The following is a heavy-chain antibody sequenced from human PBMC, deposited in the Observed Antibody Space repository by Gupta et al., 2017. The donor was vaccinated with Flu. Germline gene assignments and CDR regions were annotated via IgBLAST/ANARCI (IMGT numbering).Heavy chain of an antibody. D-gene: IGHD1-26*01. CDR2: IRQDGAEK. V-gene: IGHV3-7*01. CDR3: APLGGVLGALLTY. Sequence: ASGFTFHNYLMDWVRQAPGKGLEWVANIRQDGAEKFYVDSVKGRFTISRDNAKNSLYLQMNNLRPEDTAVYYCAPLGGVLGALLTYWGRGTLVTVSS. CDR1: GFTFHNYL. J-gene: IGHJ4*02.